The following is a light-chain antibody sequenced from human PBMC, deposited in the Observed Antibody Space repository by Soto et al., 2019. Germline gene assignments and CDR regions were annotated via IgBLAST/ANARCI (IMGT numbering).Light chain of an antibody. J-gene: IGKJ2*01. Sequence: DIPMTQSPSSLSASVGDRVTITCRASQRISTYLNWYQQKPGKAPKHLIYAASSLQSGAPSRFSGSGSGTDFTLTISSLQPEDFATYYCQQSYSTPPTFGQGTKLEIK. CDR2: AAS. CDR1: QRISTY. V-gene: IGKV1-39*01. CDR3: QQSYSTPPT.